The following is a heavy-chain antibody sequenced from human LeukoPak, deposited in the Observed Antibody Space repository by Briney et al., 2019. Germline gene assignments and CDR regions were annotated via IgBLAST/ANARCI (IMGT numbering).Heavy chain of an antibody. Sequence: PGGSLRLSCAASGFTFSDTWMHWVRQAPGEGLVWVSRIRSDGSDTRYAESVKGRFTISRDNAKNSLYLQMNSLRAEDTAVYYCARFALKTPPTDWGQGTLVTVSS. V-gene: IGHV3-74*01. CDR2: IRSDGSDT. CDR1: GFTFSDTW. J-gene: IGHJ4*02. CDR3: ARFALKTPPTD.